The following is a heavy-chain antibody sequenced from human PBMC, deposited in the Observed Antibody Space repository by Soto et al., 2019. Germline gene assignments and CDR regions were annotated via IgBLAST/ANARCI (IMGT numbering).Heavy chain of an antibody. Sequence: QVQLVQSGAEVKKPGSSVKVSCKASGGTFSSYTISWVRQAPGQGLEWMGRIIPILGIANYAQKFQGRVTITADKSTSTAYLELSSLRSADTAVYYCARGGRYCSSTSCYQDYYYGMDVWGQGTTVTVSS. CDR3: ARGGRYCSSTSCYQDYYYGMDV. CDR1: GGTFSSYT. J-gene: IGHJ6*02. V-gene: IGHV1-69*02. D-gene: IGHD2-2*01. CDR2: IIPILGIA.